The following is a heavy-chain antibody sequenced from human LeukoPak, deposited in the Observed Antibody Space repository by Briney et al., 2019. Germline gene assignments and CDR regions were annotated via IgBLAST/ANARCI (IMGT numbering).Heavy chain of an antibody. CDR1: GFSLSTSGVG. J-gene: IGHJ4*02. CDR2: IYWDDDK. Sequence: VSGPTLVKPTQTLTLTCTFSGFSLSTSGVGVGRIRQPPGKALEWLALIYWDDDKRYSPSLKSRLTITKDTSKNQVVLTMTNMDPVDTATYYCAHSRELHYYDSSGEFDYWGQGTLVTVSS. D-gene: IGHD3-22*01. V-gene: IGHV2-5*02. CDR3: AHSRELHYYDSSGEFDY.